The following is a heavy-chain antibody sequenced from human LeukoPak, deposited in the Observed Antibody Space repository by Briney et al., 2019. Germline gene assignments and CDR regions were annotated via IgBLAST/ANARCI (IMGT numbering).Heavy chain of an antibody. CDR2: IYHGDSDT. CDR3: ARHDGPFDY. Sequence: GESLQTSCKGSGYSSTSYWIGRLRQLPAKNLEWMGIIYHGDSDTRYSPSFQGQVTISADKSISTAYLQWSTLKSSDTAMYYCARHDGPFDYWGQGTLVTVSS. V-gene: IGHV5-51*01. D-gene: IGHD3/OR15-3a*01. CDR1: GYSSTSYW. J-gene: IGHJ4*02.